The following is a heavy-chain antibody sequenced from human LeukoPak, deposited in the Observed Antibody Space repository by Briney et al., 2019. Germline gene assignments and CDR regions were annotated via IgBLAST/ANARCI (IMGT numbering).Heavy chain of an antibody. CDR2: IYHSGST. Sequence: PSETLSLTCTVSGYSISSGYYWGWIRQPPGKGLEWIGSIYHSGSTYYNPSLKSRVTISVDTSKNQFSLKLSSVTAADTAVYYCARGEAGELSTIDYWGQGTLVTVSS. CDR3: ARGEAGELSTIDY. D-gene: IGHD3-16*02. V-gene: IGHV4-38-2*02. J-gene: IGHJ4*02. CDR1: GYSISSGYY.